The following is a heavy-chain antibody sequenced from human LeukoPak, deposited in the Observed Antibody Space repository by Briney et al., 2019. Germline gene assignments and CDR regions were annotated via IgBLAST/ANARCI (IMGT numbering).Heavy chain of an antibody. CDR2: ITYGSDTI. CDR3: ARAPTVLVGYCSSSGCQADY. V-gene: IGHV3-48*04. CDR1: GFYFGGHA. J-gene: IGHJ4*02. D-gene: IGHD2-2*01. Sequence: GGSLRLSCVASGFYFGGHAMHWLRQAPGKGLEWVAYITYGSDTIFYADSVKGRFTVSRDNAENSLYLQMNSLRVEDTAVYYCARAPTVLVGYCSSSGCQADYWGQGTLVTVSS.